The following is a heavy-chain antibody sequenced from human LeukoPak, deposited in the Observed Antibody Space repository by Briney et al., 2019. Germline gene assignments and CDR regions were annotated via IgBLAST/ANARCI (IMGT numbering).Heavy chain of an antibody. CDR2: IYYSGST. CDR3: AREGETGIGPFDY. Sequence: SQTLSLTCTVSGGSISSGDYYWSWIRQPPGKGLEWIGYIYYSGSTYYDPSLKSRVTIPVDTSKNQFSLKLSSVTAADTAVYYCAREGETGIGPFDYWGQGTLVTVSS. V-gene: IGHV4-30-4*01. D-gene: IGHD7-27*01. CDR1: GGSISSGDYY. J-gene: IGHJ4*02.